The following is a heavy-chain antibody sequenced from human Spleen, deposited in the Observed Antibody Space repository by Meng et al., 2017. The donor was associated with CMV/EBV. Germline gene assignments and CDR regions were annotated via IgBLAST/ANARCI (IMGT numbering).Heavy chain of an antibody. CDR2: MYYSGST. D-gene: IGHD2/OR15-2a*01. Sequence: SETLSLTCTVSGGSVSSGSYYYSWIRQPPGKGLEWIAYMYYSGSTSYNPSLKSRVTISVDTSKNQFSLKLSSVTAADTAVYYCARVLSPREAFDIWGQGTMVTVSS. CDR3: ARVLSPREAFDI. CDR1: GGSVSSGSYY. J-gene: IGHJ3*02. V-gene: IGHV4-61*01.